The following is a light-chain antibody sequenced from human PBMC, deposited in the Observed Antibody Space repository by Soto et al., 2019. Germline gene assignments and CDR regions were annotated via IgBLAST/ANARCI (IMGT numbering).Light chain of an antibody. CDR3: QSYDSSLSTYV. J-gene: IGLJ1*01. CDR2: GNS. V-gene: IGLV1-40*01. Sequence: QSFLTQPPSVSGAPGQRVTISCTGSSSNIGAGSDLHWYQQLPGTAPKLLIYGNSNRPSGVPDRFSGSKSGTSASLAITGLQAEDEADYYCQSYDSSLSTYVFGTGTKVTVL. CDR1: SSNIGAGSD.